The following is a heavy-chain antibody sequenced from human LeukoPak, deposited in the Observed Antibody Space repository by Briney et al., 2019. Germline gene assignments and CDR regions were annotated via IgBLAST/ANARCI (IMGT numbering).Heavy chain of an antibody. CDR1: GGSISSSSYY. CDR2: IYYSGST. V-gene: IGHV4-39*07. D-gene: IGHD6-13*01. J-gene: IGHJ5*02. Sequence: PSETLSLTCTVSGGSISSSSYYWGWIRQPPGKGLEWIGSIYYSGSTYYNPSLKSRVTISVDTSKNQFSLKLSSVTAADTAVYYCARGLSWGYSSSWSAPRTNWFDPWGQGTLVTVSS. CDR3: ARGLSWGYSSSWSAPRTNWFDP.